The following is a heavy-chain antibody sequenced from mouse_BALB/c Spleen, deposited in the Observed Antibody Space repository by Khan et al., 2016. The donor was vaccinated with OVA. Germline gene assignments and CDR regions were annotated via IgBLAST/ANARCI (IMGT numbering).Heavy chain of an antibody. Sequence: EVQLQESGPGLVKPSQSLSLTCTVTGYSITTDCAWNWLRQFPGNKLEWMGFISYSGNTKYNPSLKSRFSITRDTSKKQFFLQLKSETTEDTARAYCARVYGGDFDYGGQGTTLTVSS. CDR2: ISYSGNT. CDR1: GYSITTDCA. D-gene: IGHD1-1*01. V-gene: IGHV3-2*02. CDR3: ARVYGGDFDY. J-gene: IGHJ2*01.